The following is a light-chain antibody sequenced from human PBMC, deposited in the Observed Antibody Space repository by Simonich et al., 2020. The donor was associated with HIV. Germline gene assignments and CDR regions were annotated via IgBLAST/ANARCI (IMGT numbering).Light chain of an antibody. V-gene: IGKV4-1*01. CDR3: QQYYSTPFT. J-gene: IGKJ3*01. Sequence: DIVMTQSPDSLAVSLGERATINCKSSQSVLYSSNNKNYLAWYQKKPGQPPKLLIYWASTRESGVPDRFRGSGSGTDFTLTISSLQAEDVAVYYCQQYYSTPFTFGPGTKVDFK. CDR1: QSVLYSSNNKNY. CDR2: WAS.